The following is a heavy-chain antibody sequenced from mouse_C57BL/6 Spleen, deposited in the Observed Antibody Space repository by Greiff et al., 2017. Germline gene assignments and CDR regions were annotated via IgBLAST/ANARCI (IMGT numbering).Heavy chain of an antibody. CDR2: INPSSGYT. Sequence: QVQLQQSGAELARPGASVKMSCKASGYTFTSYTMHWVKQRPGQGLEWIGYINPSSGYTKYNQKFKDKATLTADKSSSTAYMQLSSLTSEDSAVYYCARGGFITTPHWYFDGWGTGTTVTVSA. CDR1: GYTFTSYT. V-gene: IGHV1-4*01. J-gene: IGHJ1*03. D-gene: IGHD1-1*01. CDR3: ARGGFITTPHWYFDG.